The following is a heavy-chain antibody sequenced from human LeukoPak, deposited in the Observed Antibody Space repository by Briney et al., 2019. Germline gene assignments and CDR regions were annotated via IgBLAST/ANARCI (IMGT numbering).Heavy chain of an antibody. CDR2: IYPGDSDT. Sequence: GESLKISCKASGYSFTTYWIGWVRQMPGKGLEWMGIIYPGDSDTRYSPSFQGQVSISADKSISTAYLQWSSLKASDTAMYYCARLQSSGYYTYDSWGQGTLVTVSS. D-gene: IGHD6-19*01. V-gene: IGHV5-51*01. CDR3: ARLQSSGYYTYDS. J-gene: IGHJ4*02. CDR1: GYSFTTYW.